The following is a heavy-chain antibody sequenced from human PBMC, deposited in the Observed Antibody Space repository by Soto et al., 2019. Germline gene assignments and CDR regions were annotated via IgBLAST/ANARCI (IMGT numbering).Heavy chain of an antibody. Sequence: QVQLVESGGGVVQPGRSLRLSCAATAFTFRSYAMHWVRQAPGKGLEWVAVIWYDGSNKYYADSVKGRFTISRDNSKNTLYLQMNSLRAEDTAVYYCARTRGYSGYDYWGQGTLVTVSS. CDR3: ARTRGYSGYDY. J-gene: IGHJ4*02. CDR2: IWYDGSNK. V-gene: IGHV3-33*01. D-gene: IGHD5-12*01. CDR1: AFTFRSYA.